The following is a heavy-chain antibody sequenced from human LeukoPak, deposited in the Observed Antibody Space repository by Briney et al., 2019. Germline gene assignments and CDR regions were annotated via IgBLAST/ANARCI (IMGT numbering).Heavy chain of an antibody. CDR1: GGSISSGGYS. CDR2: IYHSGST. V-gene: IGHV4-30-2*01. CDR3: ARVGWYFDL. Sequence: PSQTLSLTCAVSGGSISSGGYSWSWIRRPPGKGLEWIGYIYHSGSTYYNPSLKSRVTISVDRSKNQFSLKLSSVTAADTAVYYCARVGWYFDLWGRGTLVTVSS. J-gene: IGHJ2*01.